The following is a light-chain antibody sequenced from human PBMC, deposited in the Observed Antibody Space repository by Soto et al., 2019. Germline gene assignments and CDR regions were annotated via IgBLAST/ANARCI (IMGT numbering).Light chain of an antibody. CDR1: QSVHRNS. CDR2: GAS. Sequence: EIVLTQSPGTLSLSPGERATLSCRASQSVHRNSLAWYQHKPGQAPRLLIYGASSRATGIPDRFTGSGSGTDFTLTSSRLESEDFEVYYCQQYVGSPPFTVGQETKLEIK. CDR3: QQYVGSPPFT. V-gene: IGKV3-20*01. J-gene: IGKJ2*01.